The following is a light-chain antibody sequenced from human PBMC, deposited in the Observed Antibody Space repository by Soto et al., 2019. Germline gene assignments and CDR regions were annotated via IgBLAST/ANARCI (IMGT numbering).Light chain of an antibody. CDR2: AAS. J-gene: IGKJ3*01. V-gene: IGKV1-9*01. CDR3: QQLNSYPHT. CDR1: QGISSY. Sequence: QLTQSPSSLSASVGDRVTITCRASQGISSYLAWYQQKPGKAPKLLIYAASTLQSGVPSRFSGSGSGTDFTLTISSLQPEDFATYYCQQLNSYPHTFGPGTKVDIK.